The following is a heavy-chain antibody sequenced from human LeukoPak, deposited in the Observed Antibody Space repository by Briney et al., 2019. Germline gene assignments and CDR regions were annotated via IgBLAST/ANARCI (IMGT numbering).Heavy chain of an antibody. CDR3: ARQRLDGDILGFDW. D-gene: IGHD2-21*01. V-gene: IGHV4-4*07. CDR2: IHTSGSP. Sequence: KSLEWIGRIHTSGSPIYNPSLSSRVTMSVDTSKGQFSLTMNSLTAADTAIYYCARQRLDGDILGFDWWGQGTLVTVSS. J-gene: IGHJ4*02.